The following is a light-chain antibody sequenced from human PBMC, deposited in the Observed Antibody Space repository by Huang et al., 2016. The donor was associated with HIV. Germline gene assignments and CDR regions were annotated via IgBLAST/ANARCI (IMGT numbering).Light chain of an antibody. CDR2: KAS. J-gene: IGKJ1*01. CDR3: QQYNSYWT. CDR1: QSISSW. V-gene: IGKV1-5*03. Sequence: DIQMTQSPSTLSASVGDRVTITCRASQSISSWLAWYQQKPGKAPKLLFYKASSLESGVPSRFSGSGSGTEFTLTINSLQPDDFATYYCQQYNSYWTFGQGTKVEIK.